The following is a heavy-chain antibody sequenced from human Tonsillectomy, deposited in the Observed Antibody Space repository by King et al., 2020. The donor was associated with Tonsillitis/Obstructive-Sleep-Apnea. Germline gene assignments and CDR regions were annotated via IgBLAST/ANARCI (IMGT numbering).Heavy chain of an antibody. V-gene: IGHV4-59*01. Sequence: VQLQESGPGLVKPSETLSLTCTVSGGSISSYYWSWIRQPPGKGLEWIGYIYYSGSTNYNPSLKSRVTISVDTSKNQFSLKLSSVTAADTAVHYCARDGRADYDFWSGYSLYYYYYMDVWGKGTTVTVSS. CDR2: IYYSGST. D-gene: IGHD3-3*01. CDR1: GGSISSYY. J-gene: IGHJ6*03. CDR3: ARDGRADYDFWSGYSLYYYYYMDV.